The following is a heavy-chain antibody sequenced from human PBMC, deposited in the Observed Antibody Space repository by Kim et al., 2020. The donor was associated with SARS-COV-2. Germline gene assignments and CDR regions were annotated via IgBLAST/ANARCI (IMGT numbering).Heavy chain of an antibody. Sequence: ASVKVSCKASGYTFTSYAMHWVRQAPGQRLEWMGWINAGNGNTKYSQKFQGRVTITRDTSASTAYMELSSPRSEDTAVYYCARDGAITIFGVAVRDYYYYGMDVWGQGTTVTVSS. CDR3: ARDGAITIFGVAVRDYYYYGMDV. CDR2: INAGNGNT. CDR1: GYTFTSYA. D-gene: IGHD3-3*01. V-gene: IGHV1-3*01. J-gene: IGHJ6*02.